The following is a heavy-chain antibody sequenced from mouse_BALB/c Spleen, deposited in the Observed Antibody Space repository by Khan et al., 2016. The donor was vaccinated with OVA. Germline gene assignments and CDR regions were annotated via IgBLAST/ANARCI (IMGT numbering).Heavy chain of an antibody. D-gene: IGHD1-1*01. V-gene: IGHV1S137*01. CDR2: ISTYYDDA. Sequence: QVQLQQSGAELVRPGVSVKISCKGSGYTFTDYAMHWVKQSHTKSLEWIGVISTYYDDASYNQKFKGKATMTIDKYSSTAYLELARLTSEDSAIYYCARNYYGTRNAMDYWGQGTSVTVSS. J-gene: IGHJ4*01. CDR1: GYTFTDYA. CDR3: ARNYYGTRNAMDY.